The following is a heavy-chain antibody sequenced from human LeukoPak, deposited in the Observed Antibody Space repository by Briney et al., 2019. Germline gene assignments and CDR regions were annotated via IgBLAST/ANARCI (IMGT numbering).Heavy chain of an antibody. CDR3: ATYVPAAPYYYYYGMDV. CDR1: GYTLTELS. J-gene: IGHJ6*02. Sequence: AASVTVSCKVSGYTLTELSMHWVRQAPGKGLEWMGGFDPEDGETIYAQKFQGRVTMTEDTSTDTAYMELSSLRSEDTAVYYCATYVPAAPYYYYYGMDVWGQGTTVTVSS. V-gene: IGHV1-24*01. D-gene: IGHD2-2*01. CDR2: FDPEDGET.